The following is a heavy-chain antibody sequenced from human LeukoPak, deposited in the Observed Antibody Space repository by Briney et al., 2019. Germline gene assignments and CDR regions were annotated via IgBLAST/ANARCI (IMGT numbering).Heavy chain of an antibody. Sequence: KPSETLSLTCTVSGGSISSYHWSWIRQPPGKGLEWIGYIYYSENTNYNPSLKSRVTISVDTSKNQFSLKLSSVTAADTAMYYCARGNNYQDYWGQGTLVTVSS. CDR2: IYYSENT. J-gene: IGHJ4*02. CDR3: ARGNNYQDY. V-gene: IGHV4-59*01. CDR1: GGSISSYH. D-gene: IGHD1-1*01.